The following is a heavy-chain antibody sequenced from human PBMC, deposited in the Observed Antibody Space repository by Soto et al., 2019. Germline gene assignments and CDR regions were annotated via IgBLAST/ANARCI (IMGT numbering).Heavy chain of an antibody. J-gene: IGHJ6*02. CDR2: IYSSGSI. D-gene: IGHD3-10*01. Sequence: QVQLQESGPGLVKPSQTLLLTCSVSGDSISTASHYWNWIRHLPGKGLEWIGNIYSSGSIYYTPSLQSRATISEDTSTNQFSLTLSSVTAADTGVYYCARSISSGSFSFGYHGMDVWGQGTTVTVSS. CDR3: ARSISSGSFSFGYHGMDV. CDR1: GDSISTASHY. V-gene: IGHV4-31*03.